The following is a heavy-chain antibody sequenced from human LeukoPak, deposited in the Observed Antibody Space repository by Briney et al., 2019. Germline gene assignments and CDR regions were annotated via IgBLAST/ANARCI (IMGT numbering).Heavy chain of an antibody. Sequence: SETLSLTCTVSGGSISSGDCYWSWLRQPPGKGLEWIGYIFYSGSTNYNPSLKSRVTISVDTSKNQFSLKLSSVTAADTAVYYCAGEVAVRNTGPELWGQGTLVTVYS. D-gene: IGHD6-19*01. CDR2: IFYSGST. CDR3: AGEVAVRNTGPEL. V-gene: IGHV4-61*08. CDR1: GGSISSGDCY. J-gene: IGHJ4*02.